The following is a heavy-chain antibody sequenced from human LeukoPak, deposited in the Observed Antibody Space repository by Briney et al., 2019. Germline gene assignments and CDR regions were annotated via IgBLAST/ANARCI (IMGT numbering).Heavy chain of an antibody. J-gene: IGHJ6*02. D-gene: IGHD5-18*01. CDR2: IIPILGIA. V-gene: IGHV1-69*04. Sequence: ASVKVSCKASGGTFSSYAISWVRQAPGQGLEWMGRIIPILGIANYAQKFQGRVTITADKSTSTAYMELSSLRSEDTAVYYCASTDTALNNAPHHEYYYYYGMDVWGQGTTVTVSS. CDR1: GGTFSSYA. CDR3: ASTDTALNNAPHHEYYYYYGMDV.